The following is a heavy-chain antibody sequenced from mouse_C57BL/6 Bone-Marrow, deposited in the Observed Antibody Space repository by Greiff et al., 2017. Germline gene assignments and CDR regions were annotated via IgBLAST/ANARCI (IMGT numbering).Heavy chain of an antibody. CDR3: TTPYGSSRYYFDY. D-gene: IGHD1-1*01. CDR2: IDPENGDT. V-gene: IGHV14-4*01. Sequence: VQLQQSGAELVRPGASVKLSCTASGFNIKDDYMHWVKQRPEQGLEWIGWIDPENGDTEYASKFQGKATITADTSSNTAYLQLSSLTSEDTAVYYCTTPYGSSRYYFDYWGQGTTLTVSS. CDR1: GFNIKDDY. J-gene: IGHJ2*01.